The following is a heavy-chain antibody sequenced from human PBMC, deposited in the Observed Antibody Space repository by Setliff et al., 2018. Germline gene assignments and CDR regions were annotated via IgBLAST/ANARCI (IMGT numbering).Heavy chain of an antibody. D-gene: IGHD3-22*01. CDR2: IYTSGST. V-gene: IGHV4-61*02. CDR3: ARGAGWCCDSSGYYYDY. CDR1: GGSISSGSYY. J-gene: IGHJ4*02. Sequence: SETLSLTCTVSGGSISSGSYYWSWIRQPAGKGLEWIGRIYTSGSTNYNPSLKTRVTISVDTSKNQFSLKLSSVTAADTAVYYCARGAGWCCDSSGYYYDYWGQGTLVTVSS.